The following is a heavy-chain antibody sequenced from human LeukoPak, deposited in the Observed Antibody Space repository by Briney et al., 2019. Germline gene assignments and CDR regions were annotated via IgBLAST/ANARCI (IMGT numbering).Heavy chain of an antibody. J-gene: IGHJ4*02. CDR3: ARDRGSSWGPFDY. Sequence: PSETLSLTCTVSGGSMSSYYWSWIRQPAGKGLEWIGRIYSSGGTNCNPSLESRVTMSVDTSKNQFSLKLSSVTAADTAVYYCARDRGSSWGPFDYWGQGTLVTVSS. CDR2: IYSSGGT. V-gene: IGHV4-4*07. D-gene: IGHD6-13*01. CDR1: GGSMSSYY.